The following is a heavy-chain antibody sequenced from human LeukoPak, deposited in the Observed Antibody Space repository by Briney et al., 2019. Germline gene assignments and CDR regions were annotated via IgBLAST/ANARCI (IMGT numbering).Heavy chain of an antibody. CDR3: ARAFTVTTDYFDY. Sequence: SETLSLTCAVSGYSISSGYYWGWIRQPPGKGLEWIGSIYHSGSTYYNPSLKSRVTISVDTSKNQFSLELSSVTAADTAVYYCARAFTVTTDYFDYWGQGTLVTVSS. CDR1: GYSISSGYY. D-gene: IGHD4-17*01. V-gene: IGHV4-38-2*01. J-gene: IGHJ4*02. CDR2: IYHSGST.